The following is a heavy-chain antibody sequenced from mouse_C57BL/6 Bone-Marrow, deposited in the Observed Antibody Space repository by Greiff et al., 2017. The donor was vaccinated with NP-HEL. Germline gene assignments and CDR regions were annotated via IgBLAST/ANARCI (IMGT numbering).Heavy chain of an antibody. J-gene: IGHJ4*01. CDR1: GFTFSSYG. D-gene: IGHD1-1*01. CDR2: ISSGGSYT. Sequence: EVKLVESGGDLVKPGGSLKLSCAASGFTFSSYGMSWVRQTPDKRLEWVATISSGGSYTYYPDSVKGRFTISRDNAKNTLYLQMSSLKSEDTAMYYCARPFTTTVVAVDAMDYWGQGTSVTVSS. V-gene: IGHV5-6*01. CDR3: ARPFTTTVVAVDAMDY.